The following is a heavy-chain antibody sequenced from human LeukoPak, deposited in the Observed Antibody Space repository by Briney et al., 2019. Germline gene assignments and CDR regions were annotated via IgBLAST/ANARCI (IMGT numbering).Heavy chain of an antibody. Sequence: LGESLKISCKTSGYSIISYWIGWVRQRPGKGLEWMGIIYPADSEARYSPSFQGQVTISADKTINTAYLQWSSLKASDTAMYYCTRFWGYSSGWSHSDYWGQGTLVTVSS. CDR2: IYPADSEA. D-gene: IGHD6-19*01. V-gene: IGHV5-51*01. J-gene: IGHJ4*02. CDR3: TRFWGYSSGWSHSDY. CDR1: GYSIISYW.